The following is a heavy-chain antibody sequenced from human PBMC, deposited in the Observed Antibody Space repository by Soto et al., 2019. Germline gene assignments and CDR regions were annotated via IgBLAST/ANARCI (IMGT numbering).Heavy chain of an antibody. J-gene: IGHJ4*02. V-gene: IGHV3-23*01. Sequence: VGSLRLSCAASGFTVDNYAMTWVRQAPGKGLEWVSCVGGSGDSTYYADSVKGRFTISRDTSKNTLYLQMNSLRPDDTAVYYCAKGQGYYYDSSGYTFDYWGQGTLVTVSS. CDR2: VGGSGDST. CDR3: AKGQGYYYDSSGYTFDY. CDR1: GFTVDNYA. D-gene: IGHD3-22*01.